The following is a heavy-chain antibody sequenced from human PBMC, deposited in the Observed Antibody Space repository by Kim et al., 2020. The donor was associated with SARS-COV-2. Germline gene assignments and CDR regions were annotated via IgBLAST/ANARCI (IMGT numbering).Heavy chain of an antibody. CDR3: ASLLAPIFGYYGMDV. V-gene: IGHV4-39*01. J-gene: IGHJ6*02. Sequence: PSLKSRVTISVDTSKNQFSLKLSSVTAADTAVYYCASLLAPIFGYYGMDVWGQGTTVTVSS. D-gene: IGHD3-3*01.